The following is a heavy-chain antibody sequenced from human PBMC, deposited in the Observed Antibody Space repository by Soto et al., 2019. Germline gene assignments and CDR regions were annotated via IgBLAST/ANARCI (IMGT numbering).Heavy chain of an antibody. D-gene: IGHD3-3*01. Sequence: GASVKVSCKASGGTFSSYAISWVRQAPGQGLEWMGGIIPIFGTANYAQKFQGRVTITADESTSTAYMELSSLRSEDTAVYYCASHRTIFGVVIITCGMDVWGQGTTVTV. J-gene: IGHJ6*02. CDR1: GGTFSSYA. CDR2: IIPIFGTA. V-gene: IGHV1-69*13. CDR3: ASHRTIFGVVIITCGMDV.